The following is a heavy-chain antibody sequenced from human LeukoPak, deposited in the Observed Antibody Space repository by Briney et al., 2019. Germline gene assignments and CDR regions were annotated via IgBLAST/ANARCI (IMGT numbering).Heavy chain of an antibody. Sequence: PGRSLRLSCTASGFTFGDHAMSWVRQAPGKGLEWVGFIRSKAYGGTTEYAASVKGRFTISRDDSKSIAYLQMNSLKTEDTAAYYCTRGPIWLYYGMDVWGQGTTVIVSS. CDR2: IRSKAYGGTT. J-gene: IGHJ6*02. V-gene: IGHV3-49*04. D-gene: IGHD3-9*01. CDR3: TRGPIWLYYGMDV. CDR1: GFTFGDHA.